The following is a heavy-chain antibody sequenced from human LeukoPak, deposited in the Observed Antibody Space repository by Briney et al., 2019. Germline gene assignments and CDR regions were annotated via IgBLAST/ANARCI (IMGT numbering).Heavy chain of an antibody. D-gene: IGHD4-23*01. CDR2: IWYDGSNK. CDR3: AKVLAVSSYGAKSIFDH. CDR1: GFTFSNYG. Sequence: GGSLRLSCAASGFTFSNYGMHWVRQAPAKGLEWVAFIWYDGSNKYYADSVKGRFTISRDNSKNTVYLQMNSLRAEDTAVYYCAKVLAVSSYGAKSIFDHWGQGTLVTVSS. V-gene: IGHV3-30*02. J-gene: IGHJ4*02.